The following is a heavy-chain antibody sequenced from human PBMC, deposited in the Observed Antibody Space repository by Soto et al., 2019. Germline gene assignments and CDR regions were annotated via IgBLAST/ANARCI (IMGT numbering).Heavy chain of an antibody. V-gene: IGHV1-3*01. J-gene: IGHJ6*02. CDR1: GYTFTSYA. CDR3: ARGYYDSPGRYYYYYGMDV. Sequence: ASVKVSCKASGYTFTSYAMHWVRQAPGQRLEWMGWINAGNGKTKYSQKIQGRVTITRDTSASTAYMELSSLRSEDTAVYYCARGYYDSPGRYYYYYGMDVWGQGTTVTVSS. D-gene: IGHD3-22*01. CDR2: INAGNGKT.